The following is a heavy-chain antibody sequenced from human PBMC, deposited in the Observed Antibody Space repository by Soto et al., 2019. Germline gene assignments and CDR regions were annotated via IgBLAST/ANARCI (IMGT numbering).Heavy chain of an antibody. CDR3: ARGNVLRFVEWLFRGVDP. CDR2: INPNSGGT. J-gene: IGHJ5*02. V-gene: IGHV1-2*02. CDR1: GYTFPGYY. D-gene: IGHD3-3*01. Sequence: ASVKVSCKASGYTFPGYYMHWVRQAPGQGLEWMGWINPNSGGTNYAQKFQGRVTMTRDTSISTAYMELSRLRSDYTAVYYCARGNVLRFVEWLFRGVDPWGQGTLVTSP.